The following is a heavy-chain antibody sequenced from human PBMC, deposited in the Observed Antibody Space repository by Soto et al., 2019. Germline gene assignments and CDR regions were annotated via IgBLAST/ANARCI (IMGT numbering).Heavy chain of an antibody. CDR2: ISAYNGNT. CDR1: GYTFTSYG. D-gene: IGHD5-12*01. Sequence: QVQLVQSGAEVKKPGASVKVSCKASGYTFTSYGISWVRQAPGQGLEWMGWISAYNGNTNYAQKLQGRVTMTTDTSSSTVYMERRSLRSDDTAVYYCARDNIVATILAGYNWFDPWGQVTLFTVSS. V-gene: IGHV1-18*04. CDR3: ARDNIVATILAGYNWFDP. J-gene: IGHJ5*02.